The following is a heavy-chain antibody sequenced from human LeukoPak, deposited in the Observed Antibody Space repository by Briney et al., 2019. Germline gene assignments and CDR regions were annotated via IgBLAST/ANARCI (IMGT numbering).Heavy chain of an antibody. CDR1: GFTFSDHY. V-gene: IGHV3-11*01. J-gene: IGHJ4*02. CDR3: ARGHYDILTGLVDY. D-gene: IGHD3-9*01. CDR2: ISSSGSTI. Sequence: PGGSLRLSCAASGFTFSDHYTSWIRQAPGKGLEWVSYISSSGSTIYYADSVKGRFTISRDNAKNSLYLQMNSLRAEDTAVYYCARGHYDILTGLVDYWGQGTLVTVSS.